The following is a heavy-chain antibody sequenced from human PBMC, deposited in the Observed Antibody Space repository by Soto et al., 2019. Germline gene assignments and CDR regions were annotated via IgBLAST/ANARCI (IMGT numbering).Heavy chain of an antibody. CDR1: GGTFSNYA. Sequence: QVQLVQSGAEVRKPGSSVTVSCKASGGTFSNYAISWVRQAPGQGLEWMGGIIPIVGTGSYAQTFQGRVTITADEPKTTAYVELSSLRFEDTAVYECACVVILVPTGSTHYFFHIDVWGPGTAVTVSS. CDR3: ACVVILVPTGSTHYFFHIDV. D-gene: IGHD2-21*01. CDR2: IIPIVGTG. J-gene: IGHJ6*01. V-gene: IGHV1-69*01.